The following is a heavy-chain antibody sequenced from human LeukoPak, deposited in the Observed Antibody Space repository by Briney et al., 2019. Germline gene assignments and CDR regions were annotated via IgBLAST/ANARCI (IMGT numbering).Heavy chain of an antibody. Sequence: GESLKISCKGSGYSFNTYWIGWVRQMSGKGLEWMGIIYPGDSDTKYGPSFQGPVTLSADQSISTAHLQWGSLKAPETAMYYRVKPQDFGLTWMNAFDIWGQGTMVTVSS. V-gene: IGHV5-51*01. D-gene: IGHD2-2*03. J-gene: IGHJ3*02. CDR3: VKPQDFGLTWMNAFDI. CDR1: GYSFNTYW. CDR2: IYPGDSDT.